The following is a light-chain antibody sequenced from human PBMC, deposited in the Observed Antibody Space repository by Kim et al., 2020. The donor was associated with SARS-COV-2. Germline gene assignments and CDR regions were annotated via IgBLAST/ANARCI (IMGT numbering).Light chain of an antibody. CDR3: QQTYDFSPT. J-gene: IGKJ4*01. V-gene: IGKV1-39*01. Sequence: IQMTQSPSSLSASVGDRVTITCRASQSIDNYLNWYQQKPGKAPKLLIFAASGLQSGVPSRFSGSGSGIDFTLTINSLHPEDFASYYCQQTYDFSPTFGGGTKVDIK. CDR2: AAS. CDR1: QSIDNY.